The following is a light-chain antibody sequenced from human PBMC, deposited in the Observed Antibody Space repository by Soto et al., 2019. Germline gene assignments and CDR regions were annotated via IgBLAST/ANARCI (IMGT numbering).Light chain of an antibody. CDR2: EVN. V-gene: IGLV2-8*01. Sequence: QSALTQPPSASGSPGQSVAISCTGTSSDVGGYNYVSWYQQHPGKAPKLMIYEVNKRPSGVPDRFSGSTSGTSASLVIRGLQSEDEADYYCAAWDDILNGYVFGGGTKLTVL. CDR3: AAWDDILNGYV. J-gene: IGLJ1*01. CDR1: SSDVGGYNY.